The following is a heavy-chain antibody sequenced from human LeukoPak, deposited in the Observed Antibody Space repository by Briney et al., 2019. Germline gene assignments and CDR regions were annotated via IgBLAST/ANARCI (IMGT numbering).Heavy chain of an antibody. CDR2: IIPIFGTA. CDR3: AVETYYYGSGSYSIDY. CDR1: GGTFSSYA. D-gene: IGHD3-10*01. J-gene: IGHJ4*02. Sequence: SVKVSCKASGGTFSSYAISWARQAPGQGLEWMGGIIPIFGTANYAQKFQGRVTITADESTSTAYMELSSLRSEDTAVYYCAVETYYYGSGSYSIDYWGQGTLVTVSS. V-gene: IGHV1-69*13.